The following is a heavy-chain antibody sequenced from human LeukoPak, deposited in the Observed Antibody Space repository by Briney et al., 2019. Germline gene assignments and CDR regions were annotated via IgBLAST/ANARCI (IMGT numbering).Heavy chain of an antibody. V-gene: IGHV3-23*01. J-gene: IGHJ4*02. CDR2: ISGSGDSI. CDR1: GFTFSSYA. D-gene: IGHD6-13*01. CDR3: AKNPTHAAAGIYFDC. Sequence: GGSLRLSCAASGFTFSSYAMSWVRQDPERGLEWVSTISGSGDSIYYADSVKGRFTISRDNSKNTLYLEVNSLRADDTAIYYCAKNPTHAAAGIYFDCWGQGTLVTVSS.